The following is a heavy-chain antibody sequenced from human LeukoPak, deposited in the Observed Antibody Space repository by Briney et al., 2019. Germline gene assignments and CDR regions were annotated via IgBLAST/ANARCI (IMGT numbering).Heavy chain of an antibody. CDR1: GFTFSSYC. CDR3: EKGGSYFHYYSGMDV. V-gene: IGHV3-30*18. CDR2: ISYDGSNK. J-gene: IGHJ6*02. D-gene: IGHD1-26*01. Sequence: GGSLRLSCAASGFTFSSYCMHGVRQARGKGLEGGAVISYDGSNKYYADSVKGRFTISRDNSKNTLYLQMNRLRAEDTAVSYCEKGGSYFHYYSGMDVWGQGTTVTVYS.